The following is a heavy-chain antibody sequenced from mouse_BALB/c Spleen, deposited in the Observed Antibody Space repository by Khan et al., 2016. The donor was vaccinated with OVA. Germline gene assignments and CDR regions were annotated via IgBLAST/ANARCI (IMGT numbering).Heavy chain of an antibody. D-gene: IGHD1-1*01. Sequence: QIQLVQSGPELNKPGETIKISCKASGYTFTNNGVHWMKQAPGKGLRWMGWINTYTGAPTYADDFKGRFAFSLDISASTAYLQFNNLKKEDTATDFGAGSMPHYYGSRYFDYWGQGTSLTVSA. V-gene: IGHV9-3-1*01. J-gene: IGHJ2*02. CDR3: AGSMPHYYGSRYFDY. CDR2: INTYTGAP. CDR1: GYTFTNNG.